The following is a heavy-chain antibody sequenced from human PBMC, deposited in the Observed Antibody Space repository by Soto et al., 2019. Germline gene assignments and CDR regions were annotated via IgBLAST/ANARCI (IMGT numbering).Heavy chain of an antibody. CDR1: GFTFTSSA. CDR2: IVVGSGNT. CDR3: AAGPAPYYGFWSGYPAGAFDI. Sequence: QMQLVQSGPEVKKPATSVKVSCKASGFTFTSSAVQWVRQARGQRLEWIGWIVVGSGNTNYAQKFQERVTITRDMSTSTAYMELSSRRSEDTAVYYCAAGPAPYYGFWSGYPAGAFDIWGQGTMVTVSS. D-gene: IGHD3-3*01. J-gene: IGHJ3*02. V-gene: IGHV1-58*01.